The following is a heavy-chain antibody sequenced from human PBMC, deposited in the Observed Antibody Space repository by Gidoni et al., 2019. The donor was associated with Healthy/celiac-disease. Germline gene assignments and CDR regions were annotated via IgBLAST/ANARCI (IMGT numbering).Heavy chain of an antibody. CDR2: ISGSGGST. J-gene: IGHJ5*02. Sequence: EVQLLESGGGLVQPGGSLRLSCAASGFTFSSYAMSWVRQAPGKGLEWVSAISGSGGSTYYADSVKGRFTISRDNSRNTLYLQMNSLRAEDTAVYYCANPGPTAMVTSVWFDPWGQGTLVTVSS. V-gene: IGHV3-23*01. CDR3: ANPGPTAMVTSVWFDP. D-gene: IGHD5-18*01. CDR1: GFTFSSYA.